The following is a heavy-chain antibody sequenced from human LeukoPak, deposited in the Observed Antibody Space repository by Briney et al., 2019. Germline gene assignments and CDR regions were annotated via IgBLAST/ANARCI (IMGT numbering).Heavy chain of an antibody. J-gene: IGHJ4*02. CDR3: AREEGVAGTGEFDY. Sequence: SETLSLTCAVSTDSFSSHYWSWVRQPPGKGLEWIGYISYIGSTNYNTSLKSRVTMSVDTSKNQFSLKLSSVTAADTAVYYCAREEGVAGTGEFDYWGQGTLVTVSP. CDR2: ISYIGST. V-gene: IGHV4-59*11. D-gene: IGHD6-19*01. CDR1: TDSFSSHY.